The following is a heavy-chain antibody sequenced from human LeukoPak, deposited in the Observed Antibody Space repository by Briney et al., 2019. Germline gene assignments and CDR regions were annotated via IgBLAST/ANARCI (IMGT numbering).Heavy chain of an antibody. CDR2: FDPEDGET. CDR1: GYTLTELS. V-gene: IGHV1-24*01. D-gene: IGHD1-1*01. Sequence: ASVKVSCKVSGYTLTELSIHWVRQAPGKGLEWMGGFDPEDGETIYAQKFQGRVTMTEDTSTDTAYMELSSLRSEDTAVYYCATDLDSSIYMSGFDYWGQGTLVTVSS. J-gene: IGHJ4*02. CDR3: ATDLDSSIYMSGFDY.